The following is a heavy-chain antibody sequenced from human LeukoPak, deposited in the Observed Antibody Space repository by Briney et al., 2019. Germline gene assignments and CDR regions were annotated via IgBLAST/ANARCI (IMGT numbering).Heavy chain of an antibody. CDR1: GGSFSGYY. D-gene: IGHD6-19*01. Sequence: SETLSLTCAVYGGSFSGYYWSWIRQPPGKGLEWIGEINHSGSTNYNPSLKSRVTISVDTSKNQFSLKLSSVTAADTAVYYCARTGYSCGWYNYWGQGTLVTVSS. CDR2: INHSGST. J-gene: IGHJ4*02. V-gene: IGHV4-34*01. CDR3: ARTGYSCGWYNY.